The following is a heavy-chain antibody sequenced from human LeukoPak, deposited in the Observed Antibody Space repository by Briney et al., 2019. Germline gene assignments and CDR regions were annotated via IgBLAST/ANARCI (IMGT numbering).Heavy chain of an antibody. D-gene: IGHD3-10*01. CDR2: ISYDGSNK. CDR3: AKVITMVRGVIPRTDAYYYYGMDV. J-gene: IGHJ6*02. CDR1: GFTFSSYG. V-gene: IGHV3-30*18. Sequence: QPGRSRRLSCAASGFTFSSYGMHWVRQAPGKGLEWVAVISYDGSNKYYADSVKGRFTISRDNSKNTLYLQMNSLRAEDTAVYYCAKVITMVRGVIPRTDAYYYYGMDVWGQGTTVTVSS.